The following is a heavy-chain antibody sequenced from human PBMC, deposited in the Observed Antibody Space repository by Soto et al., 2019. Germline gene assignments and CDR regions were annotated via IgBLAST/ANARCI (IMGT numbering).Heavy chain of an antibody. D-gene: IGHD1-7*01. CDR3: ARVLELLLDAFDI. Sequence: ALVKVSCKASGYTFTSYAMHWVRQAPGQRLEWMGWINAGNGNTKYSQKFQGRVTITRDTSASTAYMELSSLRSEDTAVYYCARVLELLLDAFDIWGQGTMVTVSS. CDR1: GYTFTSYA. J-gene: IGHJ3*02. CDR2: INAGNGNT. V-gene: IGHV1-3*01.